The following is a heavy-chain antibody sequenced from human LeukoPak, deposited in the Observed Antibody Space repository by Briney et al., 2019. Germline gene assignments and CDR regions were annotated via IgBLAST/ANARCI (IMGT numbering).Heavy chain of an antibody. CDR3: ARHRGYSSSWFDY. J-gene: IGHJ4*02. CDR1: GGSINNNNYY. V-gene: IGHV4-39*01. Sequence: SETLSLACSVSGGSINNNNYYWGWIRQPPGKGLEWIGSIYYRGNTYYNPSLKSRVTMSVDTSKNQFSLKLWSVTAADTAVYYCARHRGYSSSWFDYWGQGTLVTVSS. CDR2: IYYRGNT. D-gene: IGHD6-13*01.